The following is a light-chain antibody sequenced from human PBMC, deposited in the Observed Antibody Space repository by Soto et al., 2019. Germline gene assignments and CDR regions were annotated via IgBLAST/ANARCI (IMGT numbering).Light chain of an antibody. CDR1: SSDVGGYNY. CDR3: RSYAHSYSLYV. Sequence: QSALTQPRSVSGSPGQSVTISCTGTSSDVGGYNYVSWYQQHPGKAPKLMIYDVSKRPSGVPDRFSGSKSGNTASLTISGLQAEDEADYYCRSYAHSYSLYVFGTGTKLTVL. J-gene: IGLJ1*01. CDR2: DVS. V-gene: IGLV2-11*01.